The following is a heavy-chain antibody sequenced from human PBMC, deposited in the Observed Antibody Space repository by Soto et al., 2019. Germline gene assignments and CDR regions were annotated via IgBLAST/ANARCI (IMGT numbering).Heavy chain of an antibody. CDR2: IYSGGST. J-gene: IGHJ6*03. CDR1: GFTVSSNY. CDR3: VRETSSTRQYYYYYMDV. V-gene: IGHV3-53*04. Sequence: PGGSLRLSCAASGFTVSSNYMSWVRQAPGKGLEWVSVIYSGGSTYYADSVKGRFTISRHNSKNTLYLQMNSLRAEDTAVYYCVRETSSTRQYYYYYMDVWGKGTTVTVSS. D-gene: IGHD2-2*01.